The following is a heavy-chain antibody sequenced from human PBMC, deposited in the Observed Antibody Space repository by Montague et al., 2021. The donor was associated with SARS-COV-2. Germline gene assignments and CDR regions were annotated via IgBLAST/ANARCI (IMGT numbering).Heavy chain of an antibody. Sequence: ETLSLACTVSGYSITHAYYWGWIRQPPGKGLEWIGNIWHGGSTYYNPSLKSRVTISVDTSNNQFSLKLTSVTAADTAVYYCARTSQYCTPTNCYLPNAMDVWGQGTTVTVSS. V-gene: IGHV4-38-2*02. CDR1: GYSITHAYY. CDR3: ARTSQYCTPTNCYLPNAMDV. J-gene: IGHJ6*02. CDR2: IWHGGST. D-gene: IGHD2-8*01.